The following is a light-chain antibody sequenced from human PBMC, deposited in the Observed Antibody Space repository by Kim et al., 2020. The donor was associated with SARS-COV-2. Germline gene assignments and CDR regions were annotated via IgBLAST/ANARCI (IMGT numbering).Light chain of an antibody. CDR2: KDI. J-gene: IGLJ2*01. CDR1: ALPKQY. CDR3: QSADSSGTYVV. Sequence: SYELTQPPSVSVSPGHTARITCSGDALPKQYAYWYRQKPGQAPVVVIYKDIERPSEIPERFSASSSGTTVTLTITGVQAEDEADYYCQSADSSGTYVVFGGGPQLTVL. V-gene: IGLV3-25*03.